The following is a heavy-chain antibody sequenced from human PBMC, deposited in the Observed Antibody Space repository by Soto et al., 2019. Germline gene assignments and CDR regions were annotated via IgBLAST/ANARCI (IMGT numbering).Heavy chain of an antibody. CDR1: GSTFGAST. Sequence: PGGPQRLSCSASGSTFGASTIHWVRQESGKGLEWVGRIRTRDHDYAAAYGASMKGRFSIARDDSKHTAYLQMNSLETDDTAFYFCTIHPSRRYHYGLDVWGQGSTVIV. CDR2: IRTRDHDYAA. J-gene: IGHJ6*02. CDR3: TIHPSRRYHYGLDV. D-gene: IGHD3-16*02. V-gene: IGHV3-73*01.